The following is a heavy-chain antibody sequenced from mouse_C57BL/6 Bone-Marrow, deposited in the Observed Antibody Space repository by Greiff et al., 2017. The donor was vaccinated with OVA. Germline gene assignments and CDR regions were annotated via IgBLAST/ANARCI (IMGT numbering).Heavy chain of an antibody. D-gene: IGHD1-1*01. J-gene: IGHJ4*01. CDR3: ARDYGSSYAMDY. V-gene: IGHV14-2*01. CDR2: IDPEDGDT. CDR1: GFNIKDYY. Sequence: EVQLQQSGAELVKPGASVKLSCTASGFNIKDYYMHWVKQRTEQGLEWIGRIDPEDGDTKSAQKFQGNATLTADTSSNTAYLQLSSLTSEDTAVYYWARDYGSSYAMDYWGQRTSVSISS.